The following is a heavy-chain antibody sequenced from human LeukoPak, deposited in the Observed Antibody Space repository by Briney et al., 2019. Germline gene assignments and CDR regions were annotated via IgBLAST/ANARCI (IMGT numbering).Heavy chain of an antibody. Sequence: SETLSLTGTVSGCSISSYYWSWIRQPPGKGLEWIGYTYYSGSTNYNPSLTSRVTISVDTSKNQFSLKLSSVTAADTAVYYCARGRQLGSRWSAFDIWGQGTMVTVSS. CDR1: GCSISSYY. CDR2: TYYSGST. V-gene: IGHV4-59*01. D-gene: IGHD5-18*01. CDR3: ARGRQLGSRWSAFDI. J-gene: IGHJ3*02.